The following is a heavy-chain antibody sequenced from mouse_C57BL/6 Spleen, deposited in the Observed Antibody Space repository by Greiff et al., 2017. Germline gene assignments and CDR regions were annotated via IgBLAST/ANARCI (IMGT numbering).Heavy chain of an antibody. J-gene: IGHJ2*01. CDR3: ARWKGSTMVTTEGGFDY. V-gene: IGHV1-81*01. CDR2: IYPRSGNT. D-gene: IGHD2-2*01. Sequence: VQLQQSGAELARPGASVKLSCKASGYTFTSYGISWVKQRTGQGLEWIGEIYPRSGNTYYNEKFKGKATLTADKSSSTAYMELRSLTSEDSAVYVCARWKGSTMVTTEGGFDYWGQGTTLTVSS. CDR1: GYTFTSYG.